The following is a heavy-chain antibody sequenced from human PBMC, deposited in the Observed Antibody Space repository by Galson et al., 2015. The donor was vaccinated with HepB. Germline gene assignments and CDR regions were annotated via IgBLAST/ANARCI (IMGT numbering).Heavy chain of an antibody. Sequence: SLRLSCAASGFTFSSYWMHWVRQAPGKGLVWVSRINSDGSRTSHADSVKGRFTISRDSAKRMLYLQMNSLRAEDTAVYYCARVSGDCGGGCYLDFWGQGTLVTVSS. D-gene: IGHD2-21*02. CDR2: INSDGSRT. J-gene: IGHJ4*02. V-gene: IGHV3-74*01. CDR1: GFTFSSYW. CDR3: ARVSGDCGGGCYLDF.